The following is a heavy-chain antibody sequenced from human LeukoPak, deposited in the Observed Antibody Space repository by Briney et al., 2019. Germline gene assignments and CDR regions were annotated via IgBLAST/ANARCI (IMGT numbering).Heavy chain of an antibody. Sequence: SETLSLTCTVSGDSINSLDLWSWVRQPPGKGLEWIGEMYLSGTTHSNPSVKSRVTISIDTSKNQFSLKLSSVTAADTAVYYCARRTTHIIAAAGKVQTYNWFDPWGQGTLVTASS. D-gene: IGHD6-13*01. J-gene: IGHJ5*02. CDR3: ARRTTHIIAAAGKVQTYNWFDP. V-gene: IGHV4-4*02. CDR2: MYLSGTT. CDR1: GDSINSLDL.